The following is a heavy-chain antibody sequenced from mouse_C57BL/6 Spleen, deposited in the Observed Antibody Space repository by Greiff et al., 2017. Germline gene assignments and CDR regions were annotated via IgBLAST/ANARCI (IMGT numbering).Heavy chain of an antibody. CDR2: ISDGCSYT. CDR3: ARGSYYSKGEFAY. CDR1: GFTFSSYA. Sequence: EVKLVESGGGLVKPGGSLKLSCAASGFTFSSYAMSWVRQTPEKRLEWVATISDGCSYTYYPDNVKGRFTISRDNAKNNLYLQMSHLKSEDTAMYYCARGSYYSKGEFAYWGQGTLVTVSA. J-gene: IGHJ3*01. V-gene: IGHV5-4*03. D-gene: IGHD2-5*01.